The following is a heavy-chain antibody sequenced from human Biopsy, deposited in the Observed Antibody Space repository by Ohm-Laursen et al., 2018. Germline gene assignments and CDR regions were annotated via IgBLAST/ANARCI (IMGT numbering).Heavy chain of an antibody. CDR1: GYTFTRYY. CDR2: INPSHGST. V-gene: IGHV1-46*01. CDR3: AKATLDNYDSDGYGADAFDL. Sequence: GASVKVSCKASGYTFTRYYMHWVRQAPGQGLQWMGLINPSHGSTGSAQKFDGRFTMTRDTSTRTFYMELSSLRSEDTATYYCAKATLDNYDSDGYGADAFDLWGQGTMVTVSS. J-gene: IGHJ3*01. D-gene: IGHD3-22*01.